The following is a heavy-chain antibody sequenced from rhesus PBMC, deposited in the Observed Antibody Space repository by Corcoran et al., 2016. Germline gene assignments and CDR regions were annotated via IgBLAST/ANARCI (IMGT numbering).Heavy chain of an antibody. V-gene: IGHV3S18*01. Sequence: EVQLVESGGGLAQPGGSLRLSCAASGFSFSDYYMYWVRPSPGKGLEWVPDISYTGGSKYYADAVKGRCTSSRENDKNTLYLQMDSLRAEATAVYDCARVRVQFGYNSLDVWGRGVLVTVSS. CDR1: GFSFSDYY. D-gene: IGHD5-24*01. CDR3: ARVRVQFGYNSLDV. CDR2: ISYTGGSK. J-gene: IGHJ5-2*02.